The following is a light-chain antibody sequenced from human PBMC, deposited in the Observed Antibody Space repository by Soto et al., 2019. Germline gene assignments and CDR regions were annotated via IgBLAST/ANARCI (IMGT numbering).Light chain of an antibody. V-gene: IGKV3-11*01. CDR3: QQRSNWPPDT. J-gene: IGKJ5*01. CDR1: QSVSSY. CDR2: DAS. Sequence: EIVLTQSRATLSLSPGERATLSCRASQSVSSYLAWYQQKPGQAPRLLIYDASNRATGIPARFSGSGSGTDFTLTISSLEPEDFAVYYCQQRSNWPPDTFGQGTRLEIK.